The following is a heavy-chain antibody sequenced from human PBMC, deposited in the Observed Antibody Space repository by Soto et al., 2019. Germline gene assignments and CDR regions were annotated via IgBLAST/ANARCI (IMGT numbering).Heavy chain of an antibody. D-gene: IGHD3-3*01. V-gene: IGHV3-30-3*01. CDR3: ARGYDFWSGYYYPYGMDV. J-gene: IGHJ6*02. CDR2: ISYDGSNK. CDR1: GFTFSSYA. Sequence: QVQLVESGGCVVQPGRSLRLSCAASGFTFSSYAMHWVRQAPGKGLEWVAVISYDGSNKNHADTVKGRFTISRDKSKNTLYLQMNSLRAEDTAVYYCARGYDFWSGYYYPYGMDVWGQGTTVTVSS.